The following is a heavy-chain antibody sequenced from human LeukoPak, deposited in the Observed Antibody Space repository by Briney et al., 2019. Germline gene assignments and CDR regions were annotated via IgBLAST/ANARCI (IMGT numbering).Heavy chain of an antibody. CDR1: GGSISSSSYY. CDR2: IYYSGST. V-gene: IGHV4-39*01. CDR3: ATPADYYDSSGYFDY. J-gene: IGHJ4*02. Sequence: SETLSLTCAVSGGSISSSSYYWGWIRQPPGKGLEWIGSIYYSGSTYYNPSLKSRVTISVDTSKNQFSLELSSVTAADTAVYYCATPADYYDSSGYFDYWGQGTLVTVSS. D-gene: IGHD3-22*01.